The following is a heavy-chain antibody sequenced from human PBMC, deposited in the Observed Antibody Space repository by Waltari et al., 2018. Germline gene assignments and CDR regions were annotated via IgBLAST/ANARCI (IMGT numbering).Heavy chain of an antibody. V-gene: IGHV1-2*02. D-gene: IGHD1-26*01. CDR1: GYSFTAYS. CDR3: ARVISGSYEIDP. Sequence: QVQLVQSGAEVKKPGASVKVSCKASGYSFTAYSIHWVRPAPGQGLEWMGWINPNSGGTNYAQKFQGRVTMTRDTSISTAYMELSSLRSDDTAVYYCARVISGSYEIDPWGQGTLVTVSS. CDR2: INPNSGGT. J-gene: IGHJ5*02.